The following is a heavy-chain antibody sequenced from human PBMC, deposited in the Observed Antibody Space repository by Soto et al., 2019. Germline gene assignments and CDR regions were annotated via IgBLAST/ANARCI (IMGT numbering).Heavy chain of an antibody. D-gene: IGHD2-21*01. CDR2: ISYDGSSQ. CDR1: GFTFSSDG. CDR3: AKANAHIPFDS. J-gene: IGHJ4*02. V-gene: IGHV3-30*18. Sequence: QVQLVESGGGVVQPGRSLRLSCAASGFTFSSDGMHWVRQAPGNGLEWVAVISYDGSSQYYAVSVQGRFAISRDNSKNTLYLQMNSLRPEDTALYYCAKANAHIPFDSWGQGTLVTVSS.